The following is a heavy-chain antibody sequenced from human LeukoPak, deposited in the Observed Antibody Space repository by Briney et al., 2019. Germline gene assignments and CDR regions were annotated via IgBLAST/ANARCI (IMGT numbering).Heavy chain of an antibody. CDR3: AVGLMVIDY. CDR1: GFTFDDYA. Sequence: GGSLRLSCAASGFTFDDYAMHWVRQAPGKGLEWVSLISGDGGSTYYADSVKGRFTISGDNSKNSLYLQMNSLRTEDTALYYCAVGLMVIDYWGQGTLVTVSS. CDR2: ISGDGGST. J-gene: IGHJ4*02. V-gene: IGHV3-43*02. D-gene: IGHD3-10*01.